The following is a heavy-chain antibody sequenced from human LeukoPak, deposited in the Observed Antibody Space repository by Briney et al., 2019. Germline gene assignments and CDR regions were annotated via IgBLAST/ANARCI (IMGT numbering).Heavy chain of an antibody. D-gene: IGHD4-23*01. CDR3: ARVDGGNSYPFDY. J-gene: IGHJ4*02. CDR1: GFTFSSYR. V-gene: IGHV3-21*01. Sequence: GGSLRLSCAASGFTFSSYRMNWVRQAPGKGLEWVSSISSSSSYIYYADSVKGRFTNSRDNAKNSLYLQMNSLRAEDTAVYYCARVDGGNSYPFDYWGQGTLVTVSS. CDR2: ISSSSSYI.